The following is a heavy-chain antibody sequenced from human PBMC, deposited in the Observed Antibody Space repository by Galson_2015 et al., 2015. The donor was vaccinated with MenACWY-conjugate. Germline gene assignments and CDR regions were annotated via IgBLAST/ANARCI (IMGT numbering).Heavy chain of an antibody. Sequence: SVKVSCKASGYTFTSYGISWVRQAPGQGLEWMGWISAYNGNTNYAQKLQGRVTMTTDTSTSTAYMELRSLRSDDTAVYYCARGEQWLVLGTAEYFQHWGQGTLVTVSS. J-gene: IGHJ1*01. CDR3: ARGEQWLVLGTAEYFQH. CDR2: ISAYNGNT. CDR1: GYTFTSYG. V-gene: IGHV1-18*01. D-gene: IGHD6-19*01.